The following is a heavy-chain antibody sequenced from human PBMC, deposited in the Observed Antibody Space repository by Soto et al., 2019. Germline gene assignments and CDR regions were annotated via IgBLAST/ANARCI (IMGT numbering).Heavy chain of an antibody. V-gene: IGHV3-23*01. CDR1: GFTLNAFA. CDR3: AKDAVSFNAKWDWFDS. J-gene: IGHJ5*01. Sequence: LESGGGRVRPGGSLPLSFAASGFTLNAFALTWFRQAQGRGLGGVSSIGGGADDTYYADSVKGRFTISRDNSKNTLYLQMDSLRDEDTAVYFCAKDAVSFNAKWDWFDSWGQGTLVIVSS. CDR2: IGGGADDT. D-gene: IGHD1-26*01.